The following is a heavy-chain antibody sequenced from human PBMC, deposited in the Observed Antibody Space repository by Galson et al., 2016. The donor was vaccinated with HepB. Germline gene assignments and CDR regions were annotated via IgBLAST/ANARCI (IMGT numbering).Heavy chain of an antibody. D-gene: IGHD6-6*01. V-gene: IGHV3-23*01. CDR1: GFIFSTYA. CDR2: ISGSADNT. CDR3: AKTIAARPPPSGMDV. J-gene: IGHJ6*02. Sequence: SLRLSCAASGFIFSTYAMTWVRQAPGKGLEWVSTISGSADNTYYADSVKGRFTISRDNSKNTLYLQMNSLRAEDTALYYCAKTIAARPPPSGMDVWGQGTTVTVAS.